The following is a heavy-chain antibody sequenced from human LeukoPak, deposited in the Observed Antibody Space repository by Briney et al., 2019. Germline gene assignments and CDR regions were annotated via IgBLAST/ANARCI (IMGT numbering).Heavy chain of an antibody. V-gene: IGHV4-59*01. J-gene: IGHJ6*02. D-gene: IGHD3-10*01. CDR3: ARVTRYYYGSGSRNYYYYGMDV. CDR1: GGSFSSYY. Sequence: SETLSLTCTVSGGSFSSYYWSWIRQPPGKGLEWIGYIYYSGSTNYNPSLKSRVTISVDTSKNQFSLKLSSVTAADTAVYYCARVTRYYYGSGSRNYYYYGMDVWGQGTTVTVSS. CDR2: IYYSGST.